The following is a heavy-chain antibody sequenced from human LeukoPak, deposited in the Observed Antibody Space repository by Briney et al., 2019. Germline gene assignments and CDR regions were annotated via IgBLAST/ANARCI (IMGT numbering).Heavy chain of an antibody. Sequence: GGSLTLSCAASGFTFSNYAMTWVRQAPGKGLEWVSVISGSGGSTYYADPVKGRFTISRDNSKNTLYLQMNSLRAEDTAVYYCAKESPQFDYWGQGTLVTVSS. J-gene: IGHJ4*02. CDR3: AKESPQFDY. CDR1: GFTFSNYA. V-gene: IGHV3-23*01. CDR2: ISGSGGST.